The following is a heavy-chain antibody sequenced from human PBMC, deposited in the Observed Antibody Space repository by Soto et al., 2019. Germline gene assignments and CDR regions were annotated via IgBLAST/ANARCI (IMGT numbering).Heavy chain of an antibody. CDR3: LRGGRGFTRGDVLDA. J-gene: IGHJ3*01. D-gene: IGHD3-3*01. CDR2: ISSTSSVI. CDR1: GFTFRSYS. Sequence: EVQLVESGGGLVKPGGSLRLSCVASGFTFRSYSMNWVRQAPGKGLEWVASISSTSSVIWYADSLKGRFTISRDNAKNSLFLQMDSLRAYDTAVYYCLRGGRGFTRGDVLDACGHWTMVTVSS. V-gene: IGHV3-21*06.